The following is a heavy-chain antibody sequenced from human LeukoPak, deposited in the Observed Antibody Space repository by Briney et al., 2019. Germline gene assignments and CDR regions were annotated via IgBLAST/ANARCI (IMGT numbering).Heavy chain of an antibody. J-gene: IGHJ3*02. CDR1: GFTFSSYS. Sequence: GRSLRLSCAASGFTFSSYSMNWVRQAPGKGLEWVSSISSSSSYIFYVDSVKGRFTVSRDNAKNTLYLQMNSPRAEDTAVYYCAKDVAVAGGVDAFDIWGQGTMVTVSS. CDR2: ISSSSSYI. D-gene: IGHD6-19*01. CDR3: AKDVAVAGGVDAFDI. V-gene: IGHV3-21*04.